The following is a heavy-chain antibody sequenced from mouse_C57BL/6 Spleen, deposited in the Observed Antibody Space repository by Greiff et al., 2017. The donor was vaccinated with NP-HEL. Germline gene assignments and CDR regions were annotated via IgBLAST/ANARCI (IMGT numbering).Heavy chain of an antibody. J-gene: IGHJ2*01. CDR3: ARGYYGSSYFDY. Sequence: QVQLQQPGAELVMPGASVKLSCKASGYTFTSYWMHWVKQRPGQGLEWIGEIDPSDSYTNYNQKFKGKSTLTVDKSSSTAYMQLSSLTSEDSAVYYCARGYYGSSYFDYWGQGTTLTVSS. D-gene: IGHD1-1*01. CDR1: GYTFTSYW. V-gene: IGHV1-69*01. CDR2: IDPSDSYT.